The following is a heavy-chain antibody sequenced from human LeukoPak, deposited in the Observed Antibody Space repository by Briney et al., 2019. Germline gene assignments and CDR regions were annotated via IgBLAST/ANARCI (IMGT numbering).Heavy chain of an antibody. V-gene: IGHV3-30*18. Sequence: GRSLSLSCAASGFTFSTSGIHWVRQAPGKGLEWVAVISYDGSNKNYADSVKGRFTISRDNSKNTLYLQRNSLRVEDTAVYYCAKHGPLAAAGPVPFDYWGQGTLVTVSS. CDR3: AKHGPLAAAGPVPFDY. D-gene: IGHD6-13*01. CDR2: ISYDGSNK. J-gene: IGHJ4*02. CDR1: GFTFSTSG.